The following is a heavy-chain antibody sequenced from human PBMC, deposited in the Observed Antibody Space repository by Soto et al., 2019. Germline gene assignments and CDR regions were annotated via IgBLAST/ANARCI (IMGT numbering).Heavy chain of an antibody. V-gene: IGHV3-30*03. CDR2: ISSDGSNK. D-gene: IGHD6-13*01. Sequence: GGSLRLSCAASGFTFSSYGMQWVRQAPGKGLEWVALISSDGSNKYYADSVKGRFTTSRDNFKNTLYLQMNSLRTEDTAVYYCAPRGAAAGSFDYWGQGTLLTVSS. CDR1: GFTFSSYG. J-gene: IGHJ4*02. CDR3: APRGAAAGSFDY.